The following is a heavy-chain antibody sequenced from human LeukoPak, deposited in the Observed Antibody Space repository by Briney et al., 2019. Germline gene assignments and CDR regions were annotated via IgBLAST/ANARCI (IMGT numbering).Heavy chain of an antibody. V-gene: IGHV4-39*07. CDR1: GGSISSSGDH. CDR3: AREGGQWLERSFDH. J-gene: IGHJ4*02. D-gene: IGHD6-19*01. CDR2: IYYSGTT. Sequence: SETLSLTCSVSGGSISSSGDHWGWIRQPPGKGLEWIGNIYYSGTTYYNPSLKSRVTISVDTSNNQFSLKLSSVTAADTAVYYCAREGGQWLERSFDHWGRGTLGTVSS.